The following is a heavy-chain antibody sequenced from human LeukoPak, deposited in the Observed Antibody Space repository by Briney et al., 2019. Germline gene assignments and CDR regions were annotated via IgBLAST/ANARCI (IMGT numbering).Heavy chain of an antibody. D-gene: IGHD3-10*01. CDR3: ARDLPPGYCGSGSSD. V-gene: IGHV3-20*04. J-gene: IGHJ4*02. CDR1: GFTFDDYG. CDR2: INWNGGST. Sequence: GGSLRLSCAASGFTFDDYGMSWVRQAPGKGLEWVSGINWNGGSTGYADSGKGRFTISRDNAKNSLYLQMNSLRAEDTALYYCARDLPPGYCGSGSSDWGQGTLVTVSS.